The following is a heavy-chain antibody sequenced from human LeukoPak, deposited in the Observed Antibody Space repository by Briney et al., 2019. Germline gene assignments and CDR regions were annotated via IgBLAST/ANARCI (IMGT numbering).Heavy chain of an antibody. J-gene: IGHJ4*02. CDR1: GGSISSYY. CDR2: IYYSGST. CDR3: ARVTSVGATSDY. Sequence: SETLSLTCTVSGGSISSYYWSWIRQPPGKGLEWIGYIYYSGSTNYNPSLKSRATISVDTSKNQFSLKLSSVTAADTAVYYCARVTSVGATSDYWGQGTLVTVSS. V-gene: IGHV4-59*01. D-gene: IGHD1-26*01.